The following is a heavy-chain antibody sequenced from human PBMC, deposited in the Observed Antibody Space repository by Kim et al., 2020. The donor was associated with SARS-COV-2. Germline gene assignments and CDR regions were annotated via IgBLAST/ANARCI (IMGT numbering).Heavy chain of an antibody. J-gene: IGHJ4*02. D-gene: IGHD6-19*01. Sequence: DSAKCRCTISRDKSKHTLYLQMNSLRAEDTALYYCAKGVAVAGSSSYFDYWGQGTLVTVSS. V-gene: IGHV3-23*01. CDR3: AKGVAVAGSSSYFDY.